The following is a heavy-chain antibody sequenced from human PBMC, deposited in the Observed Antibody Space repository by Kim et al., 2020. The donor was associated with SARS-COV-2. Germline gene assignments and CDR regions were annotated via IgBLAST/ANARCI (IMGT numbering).Heavy chain of an antibody. V-gene: IGHV1-3*01. CDR2: INAGNGNT. Sequence: ASVKVSCKASGYTFTSYAMHWVRQAPGQRLEWMGWINAGNGNTKYSQKFQGRVTITRDTSASTAYMELSSLRSEDTAVYYCARARFRGDVDIGYFDYRGQGTLVTVSS. CDR3: ARARFRGDVDIGYFDY. J-gene: IGHJ4*02. D-gene: IGHD3-10*01. CDR1: GYTFTSYA.